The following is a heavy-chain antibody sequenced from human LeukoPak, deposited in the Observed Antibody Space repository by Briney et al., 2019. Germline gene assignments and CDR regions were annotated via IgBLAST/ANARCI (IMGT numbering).Heavy chain of an antibody. CDR1: GGSISSYY. CDR2: IYYSGST. D-gene: IGHD1-7*01. Sequence: PSETLSLTCTVSGGSISSYYWSWIRQPPGKGLEWIGYIYYSGSTNYNPSLKSRVTISVDTSKNQFSLKLSSVTAADTAVYYCARRYNWNSGPKHSNAFDIWGQGTMVTVSS. J-gene: IGHJ3*02. V-gene: IGHV4-59*12. CDR3: ARRYNWNSGPKHSNAFDI.